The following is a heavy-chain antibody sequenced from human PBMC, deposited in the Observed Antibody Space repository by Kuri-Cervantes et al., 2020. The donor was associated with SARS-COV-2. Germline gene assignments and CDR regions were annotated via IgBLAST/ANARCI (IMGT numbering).Heavy chain of an antibody. CDR1: GYAFISYS. D-gene: IGHD1-26*01. V-gene: IGHV1-18*01. CDR3: ARVQNQIVPDY. J-gene: IGHJ4*02. Sequence: ASVKVSCKASGYAFISYSISWMRQAPGQGLEWMGWISVYNDNTNYAQKLQGRVTMTTDTSTSTAYMELRSLRSDDTAVYYCARVQNQIVPDYWGQGTLVTVSS. CDR2: ISVYNDNT.